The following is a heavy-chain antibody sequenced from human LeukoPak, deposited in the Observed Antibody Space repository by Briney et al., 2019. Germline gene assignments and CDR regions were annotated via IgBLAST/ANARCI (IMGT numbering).Heavy chain of an antibody. Sequence: SQTLSLTCAVSGGSISSGGYSWSWIRQPPGKGLEWIGYIYHSGSTYYNPSLKSRVTISVDRSKNQFSLKLSSVTAADTAVYYCARESAVTTDAFDIWGQGTMVTVSS. V-gene: IGHV4-30-2*01. CDR3: ARESAVTTDAFDI. CDR1: GGSISSGGYS. D-gene: IGHD4-11*01. CDR2: IYHSGST. J-gene: IGHJ3*02.